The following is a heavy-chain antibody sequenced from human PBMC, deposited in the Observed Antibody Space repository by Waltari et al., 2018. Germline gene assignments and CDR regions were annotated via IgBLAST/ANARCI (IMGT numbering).Heavy chain of an antibody. CDR2: IYWNSDRI. Sequence: EVQLVESGGGLVQPGRSLRLSCVASGSTLKDYAMHWVPQVPGEGLERVSEIYWNSDRIDYADSLKGRFTISRDNAKNSLYLQMNSLRVEDTAVYYCGKDISAGGMDVWGPGTTVTVSS. V-gene: IGHV3-9*01. CDR3: GKDISAGGMDV. CDR1: GSTLKDYA. J-gene: IGHJ6*02.